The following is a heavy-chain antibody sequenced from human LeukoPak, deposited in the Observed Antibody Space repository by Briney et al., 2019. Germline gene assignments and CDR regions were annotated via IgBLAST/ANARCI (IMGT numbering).Heavy chain of an antibody. CDR1: GFTFSNYV. CDR3: ARVGCSGGSCYSRGDYYYGMDV. V-gene: IGHV3-21*01. D-gene: IGHD2-15*01. Sequence: GGSLRLSCAASGFTFSNYVMSWVRQATGKGLEWVSSISSTGSYISYADSVKGRSTISRDNAKNSLYLQMSSLRAEDTAVYFCARVGCSGGSCYSRGDYYYGMDVWGQGTTVTVSS. CDR2: ISSTGSYI. J-gene: IGHJ6*02.